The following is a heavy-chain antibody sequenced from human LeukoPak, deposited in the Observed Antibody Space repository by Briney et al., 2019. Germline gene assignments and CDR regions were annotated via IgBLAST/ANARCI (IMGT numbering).Heavy chain of an antibody. J-gene: IGHJ4*02. V-gene: IGHV4-59*01. CDR1: GGSISSYC. CDR2: IYYSGST. D-gene: IGHD1-20*01. CDR3: ARSYNWNVPYFDY. Sequence: SETLSLTCTVSGGSISSYCWSWIRQPPGKGLEWIGYIYYSGSTNYNPSLKSRVTISVDTSKNQFSLKLSSVTAADTAVYYCARSYNWNVPYFDYWGQGTLVTVSS.